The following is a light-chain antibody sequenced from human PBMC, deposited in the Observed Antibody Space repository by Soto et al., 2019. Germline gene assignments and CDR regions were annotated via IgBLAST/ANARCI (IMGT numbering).Light chain of an antibody. CDR3: HQGDSPPFA. Sequence: DIQMTQSPSSLSASVGDRVTISCRASQNIGTSLNWYQHKARKAPKLLISAASSLPSGVPSRFSGSRSGTDFSLTISSLQPEDSATYYGHQGDSPPFAFGPGTKV. J-gene: IGKJ3*01. V-gene: IGKV1-39*01. CDR2: AAS. CDR1: QNIGTS.